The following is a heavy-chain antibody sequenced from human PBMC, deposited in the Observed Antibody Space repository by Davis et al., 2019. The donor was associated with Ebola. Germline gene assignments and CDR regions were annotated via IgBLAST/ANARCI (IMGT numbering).Heavy chain of an antibody. J-gene: IGHJ6*03. CDR3: AISGGDIVVVPATYYYYYYMDV. Sequence: SVKVSCKASGGTFSSYAISWVRQAPGQGLEWMGGIIPIFGTANYAQKFQGRVTITADESTSTAYMELSSLRSEDTAVYYCAISGGDIVVVPATYYYYYYMDVWGKGTTVTVSS. CDR1: GGTFSSYA. V-gene: IGHV1-69*13. D-gene: IGHD2-2*01. CDR2: IIPIFGTA.